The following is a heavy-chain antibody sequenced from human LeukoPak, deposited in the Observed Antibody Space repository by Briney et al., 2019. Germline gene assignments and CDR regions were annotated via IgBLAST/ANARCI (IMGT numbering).Heavy chain of an antibody. CDR1: GFTFSRYG. V-gene: IGHV3-30*18. CDR3: AKDRDMAAAVYYFGY. D-gene: IGHD6-13*01. J-gene: IGHJ4*02. CDR2: ISNDGRDK. Sequence: PGRSLRLSCAASGFTFSRYGMHWVRQAPGKGLEWVAVISNDGRDKYVADSVKGRFTISRDNSKNTLYLQMNSLRTEDTAVYYCAKDRDMAAAVYYFGYWGQGTLVTVSS.